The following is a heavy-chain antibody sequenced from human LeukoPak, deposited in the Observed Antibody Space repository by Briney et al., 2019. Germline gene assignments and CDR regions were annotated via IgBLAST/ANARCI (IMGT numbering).Heavy chain of an antibody. CDR1: GGSISSSNW. CDR3: AKITPGDYARERFNWFDP. CDR2: INHSGST. Sequence: SGTLSLTCAVSGGSISSSNWWSWVRQPPGKGMEWIGEINHSGSTTYNPSLKSRVTISVDTSKNQFSLKLSSVTAAGTAVYYCAKITPGDYARERFNWFDPWGQGTLVTVSS. D-gene: IGHD4-17*01. J-gene: IGHJ5*02. V-gene: IGHV4-4*02.